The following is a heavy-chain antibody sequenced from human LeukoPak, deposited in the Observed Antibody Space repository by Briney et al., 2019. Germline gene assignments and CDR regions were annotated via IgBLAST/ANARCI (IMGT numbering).Heavy chain of an antibody. V-gene: IGHV3-9*01. CDR1: GFTFDDYA. CDR3: AKEKDIVVVVAATRHYYYMDV. CDR2: ISWNSGSI. D-gene: IGHD2-15*01. J-gene: IGHJ6*03. Sequence: PGGSLRLSCAASGFTFDDYAMHWVRQAPGKGLEWVSGISWNSGSIGYADSVKGRFTISRDNAKNSLYLQMNSLRAEDTALYYCAKEKDIVVVVAATRHYYYMDVWGKGTTVTVYS.